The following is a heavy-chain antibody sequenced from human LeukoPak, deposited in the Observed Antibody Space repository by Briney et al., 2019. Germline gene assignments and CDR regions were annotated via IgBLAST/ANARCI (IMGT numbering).Heavy chain of an antibody. Sequence: GGSLRLSCAAPGFTFSVYWMYWVRQAPRKGLVWVSRIRSDGSSADYAGSVKGRFTISRDNAKNTLYLQMNSLRAEDTAVYYCARDYGMDVWGQGTTVTVSS. J-gene: IGHJ6*02. CDR1: GFTFSVYW. V-gene: IGHV3-74*01. CDR3: ARDYGMDV. CDR2: IRSDGSSA.